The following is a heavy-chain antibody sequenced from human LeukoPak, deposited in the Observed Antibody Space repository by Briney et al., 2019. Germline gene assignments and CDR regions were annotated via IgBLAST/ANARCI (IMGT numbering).Heavy chain of an antibody. J-gene: IGHJ1*01. CDR1: GYIFIDYH. CDR2: VDPEDGET. Sequence: ASVKVSCKASGYIFIDYHMHWVQQAPGRGLEWMGRVDPEDGETVYAEKFQGRVTITADPSTDTAYMELSRLTSADTAVYYCARVSDQSFQHWGQGTLVTVSS. V-gene: IGHV1-69-2*01. D-gene: IGHD2-2*01. CDR3: ARVSDQSFQH.